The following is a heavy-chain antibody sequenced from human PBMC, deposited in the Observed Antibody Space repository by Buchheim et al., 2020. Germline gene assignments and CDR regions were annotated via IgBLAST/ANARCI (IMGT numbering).Heavy chain of an antibody. CDR3: ATQWLDYYYYMNV. D-gene: IGHD6-19*01. CDR2: ISYDGSNK. CDR1: GFTFSSYG. J-gene: IGHJ6*03. V-gene: IGHV3-30*03. Sequence: QVQLVESGGGVVQPGRSLRLSCAASGFTFSSYGMHWVRQAPGKGLEWVAVISYDGSNKYYADSVKGRFTISRDNSKNTLYLQMNSLGAEDTAAYYCATQWLDYYYYMNVWGKGTT.